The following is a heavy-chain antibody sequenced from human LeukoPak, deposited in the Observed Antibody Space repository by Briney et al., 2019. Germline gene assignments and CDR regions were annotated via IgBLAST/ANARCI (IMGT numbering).Heavy chain of an antibody. CDR2: ISWNSGSI. CDR3: AKGLANYYDSSGYSTPCDY. V-gene: IGHV3-9*01. J-gene: IGHJ4*02. CDR1: GFTFDDYA. D-gene: IGHD3-22*01. Sequence: GGSLRLSCAASGFTFDDYAMHWVRQAPGKGLEWVSGISWNSGSIGYADSVKGRFTISRDNAKNSLYLQMNSLRAEDTALYYCAKGLANYYDSSGYSTPCDYWGQGTLVTVSS.